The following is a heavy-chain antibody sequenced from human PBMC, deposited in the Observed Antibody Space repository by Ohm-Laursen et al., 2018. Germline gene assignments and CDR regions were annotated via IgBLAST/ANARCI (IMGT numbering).Heavy chain of an antibody. J-gene: IGHJ4*02. CDR3: ARDLGPSRRITCFDY. CDR1: GGAISNYY. Sequence: SDTLSLTCTVSGGAISNYYWSWIRQPAGKGLEWIGRIYTSGSSNYNSSLKSRVTMSVDTSKNQFSLKLSSVTAADTAVYYCARDLGPSRRITCFDYWGQGTLVTVSS. V-gene: IGHV4-4*07. D-gene: IGHD1-14*01. CDR2: IYTSGSS.